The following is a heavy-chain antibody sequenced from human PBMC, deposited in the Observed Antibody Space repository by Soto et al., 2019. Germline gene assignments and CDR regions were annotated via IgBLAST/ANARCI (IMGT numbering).Heavy chain of an antibody. V-gene: IGHV5-10-1*03. CDR1: GYSFPTYW. Sequence: EVQLVQSGGEVKKPGESLKISCKGSGYSFPTYWISWLRHMPGKGLKWMGRIDPSDSYTSYRPFFQVHVTIAVDKSISTAYLQLSSLQASDTAMYYCARHKKNADALLDYWGQGTLVTVSS. D-gene: IGHD2-8*01. CDR3: ARHKKNADALLDY. CDR2: IDPSDSYT. J-gene: IGHJ4*02.